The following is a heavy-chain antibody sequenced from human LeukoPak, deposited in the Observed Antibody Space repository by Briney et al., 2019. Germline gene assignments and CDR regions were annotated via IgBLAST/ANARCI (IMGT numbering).Heavy chain of an antibody. D-gene: IGHD2-2*02. CDR3: AKLYCSSTSCYNLDY. J-gene: IGHJ4*01. V-gene: IGHV3-33*06. CDR1: GFTFSSYG. CDR2: IWYDGSNK. Sequence: GGSLRLSCAASGFTFSSYGMHWVRQAPGKGLEWVAVIWYDGSNKYYADSVKGRFTISRDNSKNTLYLQMNSLRAEDTAVYYCAKLYCSSTSCYNLDYWGQGTLVTVSS.